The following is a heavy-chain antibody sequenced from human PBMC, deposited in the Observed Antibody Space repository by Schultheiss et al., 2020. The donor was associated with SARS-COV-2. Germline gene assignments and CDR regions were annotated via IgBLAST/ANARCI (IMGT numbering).Heavy chain of an antibody. CDR1: GFSLSTSGMC. V-gene: IGHV2-70*01. D-gene: IGHD6-19*01. CDR2: IDWDDDK. J-gene: IGHJ4*02. CDR3: ARIRDSSVEAYYFDY. Sequence: SGPTLVKPKQRRTMTCTFSGFSLSTSGMCVSWIRQPPGKALEWLALIDWDDDKYYSTSLKTRLTISKDTSKNQVVLTMTNMDPVDTATYYCARIRDSSVEAYYFDYWGQGTLVTVSS.